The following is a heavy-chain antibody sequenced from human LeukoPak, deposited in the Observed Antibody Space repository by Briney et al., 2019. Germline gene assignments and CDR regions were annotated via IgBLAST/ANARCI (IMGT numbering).Heavy chain of an antibody. V-gene: IGHV4-59*01. CDR2: IYYSGST. J-gene: IGHJ6*02. CDR3: AREGHVRGGYYYYGMDV. Sequence: SETLSLTCTVSGGSISSYYWSWIRQPPGKGLEWIGYIYYSGSTNYNPFLKSRVTISVDTSKNQFSLKLNSVTAADTAVYYCAREGHVRGGYYYYGMDVWGQGTTVTVSS. D-gene: IGHD3-10*01. CDR1: GGSISSYY.